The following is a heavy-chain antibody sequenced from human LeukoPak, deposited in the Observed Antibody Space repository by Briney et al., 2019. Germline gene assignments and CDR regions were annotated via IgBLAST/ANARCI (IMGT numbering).Heavy chain of an antibody. CDR1: GFTFSSYW. J-gene: IGHJ4*02. CDR2: IKQDGSET. D-gene: IGHD3-22*01. V-gene: IGHV3-7*01. CDR3: GMDRVVITD. Sequence: GGSLRLSCAASGFTFSSYWMTWVRQAPGKGLEWVANIKQDGSETKYVDSVKGRLTISRDNAKNSVYLEMNSLRAEDTALYYCGMDRVVITDWGQGALVTVSS.